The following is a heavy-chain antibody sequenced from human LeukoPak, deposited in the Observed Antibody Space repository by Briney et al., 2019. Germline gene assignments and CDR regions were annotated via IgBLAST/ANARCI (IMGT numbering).Heavy chain of an antibody. CDR3: ASRVTIGLGGFDP. J-gene: IGHJ5*02. CDR1: GGSISSSSSAYY. D-gene: IGHD3-10*01. V-gene: IGHV4-39*07. Sequence: PSETLSLTCTVSGGSISSSSSAYYWGWIRQPPGKGLEWIGSIYYHGSTQYNPSLKSRVTISVDTSKNQFFLELSSVTAADTAVYYCASRVTIGLGGFDPWGQGTLVTVSS. CDR2: IYYHGST.